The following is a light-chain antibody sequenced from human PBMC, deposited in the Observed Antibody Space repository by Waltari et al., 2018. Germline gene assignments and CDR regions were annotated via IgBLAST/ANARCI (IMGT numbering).Light chain of an antibody. V-gene: IGLV2-23*01. Sequence: QSALIQPASVSGSPGQSITMSCTETNSDVGSYNLVSWYQQHPGKAHKLMIKEGNKRASGVSYCVCGSKSGNTASRTISGLQADDEADYYCSSYAGSSSPRVFGGGTKLTVL. J-gene: IGLJ3*02. CDR3: SSYAGSSSPRV. CDR1: NSDVGSYNL. CDR2: EGN.